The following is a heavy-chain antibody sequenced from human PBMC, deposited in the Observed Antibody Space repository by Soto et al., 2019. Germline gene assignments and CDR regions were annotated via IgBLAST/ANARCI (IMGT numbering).Heavy chain of an antibody. V-gene: IGHV1-18*04. Sequence: ASVKVSCKASGYTFTSYGISWVRQAPGQGLEWMGWISAYNGNTNYAQKLQGRVTMTADTSTSTAYMELRSLRSDDTAVYYCARDHSDFWSGYYTDYYGMDVWGQGPRSPSP. J-gene: IGHJ6*02. D-gene: IGHD3-3*01. CDR1: GYTFTSYG. CDR2: ISAYNGNT. CDR3: ARDHSDFWSGYYTDYYGMDV.